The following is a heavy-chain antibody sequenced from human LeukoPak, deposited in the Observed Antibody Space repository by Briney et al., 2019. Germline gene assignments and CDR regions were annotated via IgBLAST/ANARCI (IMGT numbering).Heavy chain of an antibody. CDR3: ARDRSYYSDSGTAY. CDR2: ISYSGST. Sequence: SETLSLTCTVSGGSISSYYWSWIRQPPGKGLEWIGYISYSGSTNYNPSLKSRVTISVDTSKNQFSLKLSSVTAADTAVYYCARDRSYYSDSGTAYWGQGILVTVSS. CDR1: GGSISSYY. J-gene: IGHJ4*02. D-gene: IGHD3-22*01. V-gene: IGHV4-59*01.